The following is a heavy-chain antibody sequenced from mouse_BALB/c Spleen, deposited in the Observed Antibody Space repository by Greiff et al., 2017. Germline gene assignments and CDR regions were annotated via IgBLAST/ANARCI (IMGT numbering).Heavy chain of an antibody. V-gene: IGHV1-87*01. J-gene: IGHJ3*01. CDR3: ANYYDYPWFAY. CDR2: IYPGDGDT. D-gene: IGHD2-4*01. Sequence: VQLQQSGAELARPGASVKLSCKASGYTFTSYWMQWVKQRPGQGLEWIGAIYPGDGDTRYTQKFKGKATLTADKSSSTAYMQLSSLASEDSAVYYCANYYDYPWFAYWGQGTLVTVSA. CDR1: GYTFTSYW.